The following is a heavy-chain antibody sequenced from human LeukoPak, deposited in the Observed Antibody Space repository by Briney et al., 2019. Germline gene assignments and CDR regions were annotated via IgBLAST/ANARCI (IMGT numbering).Heavy chain of an antibody. D-gene: IGHD4-17*01. CDR1: GGSISSGGYY. Sequence: SQTLSLTCTVSGGSISSGGYYWSWIRQHPGKGQEWIGYIYYSGSTYYNPSLKSRVTISVDTSKNQFSLKLSSVTAADTAVYYCARIHGDYLFFDYWGQGTLVTVSS. CDR2: IYYSGST. J-gene: IGHJ4*02. V-gene: IGHV4-31*03. CDR3: ARIHGDYLFFDY.